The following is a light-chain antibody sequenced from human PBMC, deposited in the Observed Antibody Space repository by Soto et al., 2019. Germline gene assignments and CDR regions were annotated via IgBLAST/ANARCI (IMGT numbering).Light chain of an antibody. CDR3: CSYAGSYTPVV. CDR2: DVS. J-gene: IGLJ2*01. Sequence: QSALTQPRSVSGSPGQSVTTSCTGTSSDVGGYNYVSWYQQHPGKAPKLMIYDVSKRPSGVPDRFSGSKSGNTASLTISGLQAEDEADYYCCSYAGSYTPVVFGGGTQLTVL. V-gene: IGLV2-11*01. CDR1: SSDVGGYNY.